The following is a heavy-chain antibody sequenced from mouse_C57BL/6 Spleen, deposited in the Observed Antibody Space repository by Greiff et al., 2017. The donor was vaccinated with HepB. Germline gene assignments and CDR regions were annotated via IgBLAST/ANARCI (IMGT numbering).Heavy chain of an antibody. CDR3: ARSYGSSYEDY. D-gene: IGHD1-1*01. CDR1: GYTFTDYY. J-gene: IGHJ2*01. Sequence: VQLQQSGAELVRPGASVKLSCKASGYTFTDYYINWVKQRPGQGLEWIARIYPGSGNTYYNEKFKGKATLTAEKSSSTAYMQLSSLTSEDSAVYFCARSYGSSYEDYWGQGTTLTVSS. V-gene: IGHV1-76*01. CDR2: IYPGSGNT.